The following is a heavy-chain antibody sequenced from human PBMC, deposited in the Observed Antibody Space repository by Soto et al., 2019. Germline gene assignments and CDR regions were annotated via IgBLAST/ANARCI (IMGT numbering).Heavy chain of an antibody. D-gene: IGHD3-10*01. V-gene: IGHV3-48*02. CDR1: GFTFSSYS. CDR2: ISSSSSTI. Sequence: PGGSLRLSCAASGFTFSSYSMNWVRQAPGKGLEWVSYISSSSSTIYYADSVKGRFTISRDNAKNSLYLQMNSLRDEDTAVYYCARDIWLLWFGELSYYYYYGMDVWGQGTTVTVSS. CDR3: ARDIWLLWFGELSYYYYYGMDV. J-gene: IGHJ6*02.